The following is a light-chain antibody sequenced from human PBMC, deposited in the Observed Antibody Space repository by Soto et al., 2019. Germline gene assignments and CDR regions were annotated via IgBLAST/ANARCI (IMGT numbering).Light chain of an antibody. CDR1: SSDVGGYNF. J-gene: IGLJ2*01. CDR3: SSYAGTSIPVV. V-gene: IGLV2-8*01. CDR2: DVS. Sequence: QSVLTQPPSASGSPGQSVTISCTGSSSDVGGYNFVSWYQQHPGKAPKLMIYDVSERPSGVPDRFSGSKSGNTASLTVSGLHADDEADYYCSSYAGTSIPVVFGGGTKLTVL.